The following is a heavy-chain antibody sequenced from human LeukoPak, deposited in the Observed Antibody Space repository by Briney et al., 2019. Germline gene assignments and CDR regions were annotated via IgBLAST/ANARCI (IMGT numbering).Heavy chain of an antibody. CDR3: ASSIVPTSMDV. J-gene: IGHJ6*02. D-gene: IGHD2-8*01. CDR1: GGSISSYY. CDR2: IYYSGST. Sequence: SETLSLTCTVSGGSISSYYGSWIRQPPGKGLEWVGYIYYSGSTNYNPSLKSRVTISVDTSKNQFSLKLSSVTAADTAVYYCASSIVPTSMDVWGQGTTVTVSS. V-gene: IGHV4-59*01.